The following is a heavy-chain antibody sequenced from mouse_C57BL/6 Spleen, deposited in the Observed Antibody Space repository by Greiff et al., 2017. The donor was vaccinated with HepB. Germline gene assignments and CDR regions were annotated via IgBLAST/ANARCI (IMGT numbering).Heavy chain of an antibody. CDR3: ARGPYYSNPQAWFAY. D-gene: IGHD2-5*01. V-gene: IGHV5-4*03. CDR1: GFTFSSYA. Sequence: EVMLVESGGGLVKPGGSLKLSCAASGFTFSSYAMSWVRQTPEKRLEWVATISDGGSYTYYPDNVKGRFTISRDNAKNNLYLQMSHLKSEDTAMYYCARGPYYSNPQAWFAYWGQGTLVTVSA. CDR2: ISDGGSYT. J-gene: IGHJ3*01.